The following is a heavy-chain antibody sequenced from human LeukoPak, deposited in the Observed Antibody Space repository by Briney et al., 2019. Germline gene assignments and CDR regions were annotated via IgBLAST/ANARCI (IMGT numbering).Heavy chain of an antibody. CDR3: ARGVPAAYYFDY. V-gene: IGHV1-69*05. Sequence: GASVTVSCKASGGTFSSYAISWVRQAPGQGLEWTGGIIPIFGTANYAQKFQGRVTITTDESTSTAYMELSSLRSEDTAVYYCARGVPAAYYFDYWGQGTLVTVSS. CDR2: IIPIFGTA. CDR1: GGTFSSYA. D-gene: IGHD2-2*01. J-gene: IGHJ4*02.